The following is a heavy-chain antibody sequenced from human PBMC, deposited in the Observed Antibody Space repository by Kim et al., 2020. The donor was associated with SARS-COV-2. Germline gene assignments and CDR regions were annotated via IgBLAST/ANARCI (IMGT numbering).Heavy chain of an antibody. CDR2: IDPSDSYT. J-gene: IGHJ4*02. D-gene: IGHD6-6*01. V-gene: IGHV5-10-1*01. Sequence: GESLKISCKGSGYSFTSYWISWVRQMPGKGLEWMGRIDPSDSYTNYSPSFQGHVTISADKSISTAYLQWSSLKASDTAMYYCARHRSQYHEYISSVTNFDYWGQGTLVTVSS. CDR3: ARHRSQYHEYISSVTNFDY. CDR1: GYSFTSYW.